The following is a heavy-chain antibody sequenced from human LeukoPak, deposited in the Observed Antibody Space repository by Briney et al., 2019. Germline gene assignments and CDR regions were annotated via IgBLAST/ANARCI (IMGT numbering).Heavy chain of an antibody. V-gene: IGHV3-7*04. Sequence: GGSLRLSCAASGFTFDTHWMNWVRQAPGKGLEWVANIKQDGTEKDYVDSVKGRFTISRDNAKNSVYLQMNSLRAEDTGLYYCARGDTQSKYRQFDSWGQGSLVIVSS. CDR2: IKQDGTEK. CDR1: GFTFDTHW. D-gene: IGHD3-16*02. CDR3: ARGDTQSKYRQFDS. J-gene: IGHJ4*02.